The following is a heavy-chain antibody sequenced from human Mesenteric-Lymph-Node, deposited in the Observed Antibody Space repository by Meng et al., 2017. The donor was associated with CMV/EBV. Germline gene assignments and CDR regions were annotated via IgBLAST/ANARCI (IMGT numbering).Heavy chain of an antibody. V-gene: IGHV4-38-2*01. J-gene: IGHJ5*02. D-gene: IGHD3-9*01. CDR3: ARARFTNYDVLTGFYTWWFDP. CDR1: GFTFDDYD. CDR2: FYYSGST. Sequence: GSLRLSCAASGFTFDDYDMNWVRQPPGKGLEWIGTFYYSGSTYYNPSLKSRVTISVDTSNNQFSLRLTSLTAADTAVYYCARARFTNYDVLTGFYTWWFDPWGQGALVTVSS.